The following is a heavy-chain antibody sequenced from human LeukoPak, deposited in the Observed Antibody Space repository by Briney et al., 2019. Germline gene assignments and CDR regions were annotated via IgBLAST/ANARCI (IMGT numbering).Heavy chain of an antibody. D-gene: IGHD3-10*01. Sequence: SETLSLTCTVSGGSISSSSYSWGWIRQPPGKGLEWIGSIYYNGNTYYNASLKSRVTISVDTSKNQSSLKLSSVTAADTAVYHCARQPELSVRRFDYWGQGTLVTVSS. CDR2: IYYNGNT. CDR1: GGSISSSSYS. J-gene: IGHJ4*02. CDR3: ARQPELSVRRFDY. V-gene: IGHV4-39*01.